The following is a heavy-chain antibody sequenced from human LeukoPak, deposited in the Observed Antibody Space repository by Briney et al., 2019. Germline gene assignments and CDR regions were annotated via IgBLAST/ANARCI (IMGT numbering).Heavy chain of an antibody. Sequence: GGSLRLSCAASGFTFSSYGMHWVRQAPGKGLEWVAVISYDGSNKYYADSVKGRFTISRDNSKNTLYLQMNSLRAEDTAVYYCAKENIVATTGDYWGQGTLVTVSS. J-gene: IGHJ4*02. CDR3: AKENIVATTGDY. V-gene: IGHV3-30*18. CDR1: GFTFSSYG. CDR2: ISYDGSNK. D-gene: IGHD5-12*01.